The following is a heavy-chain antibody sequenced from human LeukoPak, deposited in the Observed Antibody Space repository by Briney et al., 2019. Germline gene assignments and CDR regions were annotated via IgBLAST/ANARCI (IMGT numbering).Heavy chain of an antibody. CDR1: GFTFSSFS. D-gene: IGHD6-13*01. CDR3: ARGAAGGSGGIDY. Sequence: GGSLRLSCATSGFTFSSFSMNWVRQAPGKGLEWVSYISSVSTIVYYAASVEGRFTVSRDNSKNTVYLQMNSLRAEDTAVYYCARGAAGGSGGIDYWGQGTLVTVSS. J-gene: IGHJ4*02. CDR2: ISSVSTIV. V-gene: IGHV3-48*01.